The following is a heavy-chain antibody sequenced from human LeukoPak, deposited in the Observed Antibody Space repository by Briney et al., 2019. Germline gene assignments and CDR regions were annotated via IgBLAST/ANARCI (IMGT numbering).Heavy chain of an antibody. CDR3: ARPGALQQWLVKDYFDY. CDR2: IHYSGST. CDR1: GVSISSSSYY. Sequence: SETLSLTCTVSGVSISSSSYYWGWIRQPPGRGLEWIGSIHYSGSTYYNPSLKSRVTISVDTSKNQFSLKLSSVTAADTAVYYCARPGALQQWLVKDYFDYWGQGTLVTVSS. J-gene: IGHJ4*02. V-gene: IGHV4-39*01. D-gene: IGHD6-19*01.